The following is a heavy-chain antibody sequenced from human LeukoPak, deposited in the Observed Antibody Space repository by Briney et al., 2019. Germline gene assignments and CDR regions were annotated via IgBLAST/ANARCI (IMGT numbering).Heavy chain of an antibody. CDR3: ATGILRFLEWVRDY. Sequence: ASVKVSCKVSGYTLTELSMHWVRQAPGKGLEWMGGFDPEDGETIYAQKFQGRVTMTEDTSTDTAYMELSSLRSEDTAVYYCATGILRFLEWVRDYWGQGTLVTVSS. V-gene: IGHV1-24*01. D-gene: IGHD3-3*01. J-gene: IGHJ4*02. CDR2: FDPEDGET. CDR1: GYTLTELS.